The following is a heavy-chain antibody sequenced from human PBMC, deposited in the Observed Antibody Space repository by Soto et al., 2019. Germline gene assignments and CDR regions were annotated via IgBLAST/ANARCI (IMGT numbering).Heavy chain of an antibody. CDR2: IYYSGST. J-gene: IGHJ3*02. V-gene: IGHV4-61*01. D-gene: IGHD2-21*02. CDR3: ARIVTTMSDAFDI. CDR1: GGSVSSDTYY. Sequence: SETLSLTCTVSGGSVSSDTYYWSWIRQPPGKGLEWIGYIYYSGSTNYNSPLKSRVTMSVDLSKNQFSLKLSSVTAADTAVYYCARIVTTMSDAFDIWGQGTMVTVSS.